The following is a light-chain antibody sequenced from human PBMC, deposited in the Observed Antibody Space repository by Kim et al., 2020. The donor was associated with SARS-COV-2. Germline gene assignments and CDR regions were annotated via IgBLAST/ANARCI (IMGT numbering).Light chain of an antibody. CDR1: QSISSW. CDR3: QQYSSYWT. V-gene: IGKV1-5*03. CDR2: RAS. Sequence: DIQMTQSPSTLSASVGDRVTITCRASQSISSWLAWYQQKPGKAPKLLIYRASNLESGVPSRFSGSGSGTEFTLTISSLQPDDFATYCCQQYSSYWTFGQGTKVDIK. J-gene: IGKJ1*01.